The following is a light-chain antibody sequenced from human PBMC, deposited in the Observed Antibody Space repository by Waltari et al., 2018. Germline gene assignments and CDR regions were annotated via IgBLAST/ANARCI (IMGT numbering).Light chain of an antibody. CDR1: SSNIGAGHA. J-gene: IGLJ3*02. Sequence: QSMLTQPPSVSGAPGQRVTISCTGSSSNIGAGHAVHWYQVFPGTGPKLLIYGSNSRPSGVPDRFSGSKSGTSASLTITGLQAEDEADYYCHSFDTSLSDGVVFGGGTKVTVL. CDR2: GSN. CDR3: HSFDTSLSDGVV. V-gene: IGLV1-40*01.